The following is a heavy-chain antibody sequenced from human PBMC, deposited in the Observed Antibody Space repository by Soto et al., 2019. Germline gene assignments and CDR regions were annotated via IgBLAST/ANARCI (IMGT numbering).Heavy chain of an antibody. CDR1: GFTFSSCV. Sequence: EVHLLESGGGLVHPGESLRLSCGASGFTFSSCVMTWVRQAPGKGLEWVSCITDSGTGTYYADSVKGRFTISRDNSKNTMYLQMNNLRAEDTGVYYCAKGLINGRWYAQDWGPVTLVTVSS. CDR2: ITDSGTGT. CDR3: AKGLINGRWYAQD. V-gene: IGHV3-23*01. J-gene: IGHJ4*02. D-gene: IGHD6-13*01.